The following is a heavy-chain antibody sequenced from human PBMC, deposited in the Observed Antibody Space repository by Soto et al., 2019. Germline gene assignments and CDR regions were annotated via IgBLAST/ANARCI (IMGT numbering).Heavy chain of an antibody. D-gene: IGHD3-22*01. CDR3: ASRINSSGQYYYYGMDV. V-gene: IGHV4-59*01. CDR1: GGSISSYY. J-gene: IGHJ6*02. CDR2: IYYSGST. Sequence: SETLSLTCTVSGGSISSYYWSWIRQPPWKGLEWIGYIYYSGSTNYNPSLKSRVTISVDTSKNQFSLKLSSVTAADTAVYYCASRINSSGQYYYYGMDVWGQGTTVTVSS.